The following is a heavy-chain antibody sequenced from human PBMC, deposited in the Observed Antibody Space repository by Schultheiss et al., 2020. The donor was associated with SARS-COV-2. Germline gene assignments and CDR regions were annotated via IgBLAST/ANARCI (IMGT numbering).Heavy chain of an antibody. CDR1: GYTFTGYY. CDR2: INPNSGGT. Sequence: ASVKVSCKASGYTFTGYYMHWVRQAPGQGLEWMGWINPNSGGTNYAQKFQGRVTMTRDTSISTAYMELRSLRSDDTAVYYCARDSGTDHIAPYYWGQGTLVTVSS. J-gene: IGHJ4*02. V-gene: IGHV1-2*02. D-gene: IGHD3-10*01. CDR3: ARDSGTDHIAPYY.